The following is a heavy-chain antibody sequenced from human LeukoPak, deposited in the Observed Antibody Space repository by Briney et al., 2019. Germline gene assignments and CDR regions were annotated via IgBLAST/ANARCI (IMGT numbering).Heavy chain of an antibody. CDR2: ISDSGGST. V-gene: IGHV3-23*01. Sequence: GGSLRLSCAASGFTFSSYAMSWVRQAPGKGLEWVSGISDSGGSTYYAGSVKGRFTISRDNSKNTLYLQMNSLRAEDTAVYYCAKGPYSSSWYYFDSWGQGTLVTVSS. CDR3: AKGPYSSSWYYFDS. D-gene: IGHD6-13*01. CDR1: GFTFSSYA. J-gene: IGHJ4*02.